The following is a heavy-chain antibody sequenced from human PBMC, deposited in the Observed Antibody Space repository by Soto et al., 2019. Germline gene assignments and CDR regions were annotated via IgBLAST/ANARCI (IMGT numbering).Heavy chain of an antibody. D-gene: IGHD3-16*02. J-gene: IGHJ5*02. CDR1: GYTFTSYG. V-gene: IGHV1-18*01. CDR2: ISAYNGNT. CDR3: ARDPYIWGSYRANWFDP. Sequence: ASVKVSCKASGYTFTSYGISWVRQAPGQGLEWMGWISAYNGNTNYAQKLQGRVTMTTDTSTSTAYMELRSLRSDDTAVYYCARDPYIWGSYRANWFDPWGQGTLVTVSS.